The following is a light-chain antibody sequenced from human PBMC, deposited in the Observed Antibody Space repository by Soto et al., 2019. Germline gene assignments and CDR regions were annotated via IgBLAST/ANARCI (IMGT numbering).Light chain of an antibody. V-gene: IGKV3-20*01. CDR2: GAS. CDR3: QQYGSSPYT. CDR1: QSVSSSF. Sequence: SQSVSSSFLSWYQQKVGQAPRLLIYGASTRATGIPARVSGSGSGTDFTLTISRLEPEDFAVYYCQQYGSSPYTFGQGTRLEIK. J-gene: IGKJ5*01.